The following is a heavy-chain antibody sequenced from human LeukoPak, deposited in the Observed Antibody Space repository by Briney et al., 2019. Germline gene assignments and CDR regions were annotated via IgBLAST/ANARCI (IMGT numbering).Heavy chain of an antibody. Sequence: GESLKISCQASGYNFTNYWIGWVRQMPGKGLEWVGIIYPDDSDTRYSPSFQGQVTISADKSISTAYLQWSRLKASDTALYYCARPNYFDRSGYYAYWGQGTLVTVSS. CDR3: ARPNYFDRSGYYAY. D-gene: IGHD3-22*01. CDR2: IYPDDSDT. J-gene: IGHJ4*02. V-gene: IGHV5-51*01. CDR1: GYNFTNYW.